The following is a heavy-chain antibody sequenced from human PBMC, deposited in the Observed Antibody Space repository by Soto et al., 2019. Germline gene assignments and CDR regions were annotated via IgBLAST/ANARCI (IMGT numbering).Heavy chain of an antibody. CDR1: GFTFSAFG. J-gene: IGHJ4*02. D-gene: IGHD3-3*01. CDR3: AKTITTFGGSSTGRGTLLDY. Sequence: VQLVESGGGVVQPGRSLRLSCAASGFTFSAFGMHWVRQAPGKGLEWVAVISNDGNHEYYADSVKGRFSISRDNSKNTFYLQMNSLSSEDTAVYLCAKTITTFGGSSTGRGTLLDYWGQGILVTVSS. CDR2: ISNDGNHE. V-gene: IGHV3-30*18.